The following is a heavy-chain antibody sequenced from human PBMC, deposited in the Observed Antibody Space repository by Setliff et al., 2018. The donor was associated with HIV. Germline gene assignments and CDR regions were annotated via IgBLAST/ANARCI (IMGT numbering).Heavy chain of an antibody. CDR1: GGSISSGSYY. CDR3: ARDGMVRGSKALGY. D-gene: IGHD3-10*01. CDR2: IYTSGST. Sequence: LSLTCTVSGGSISSGSYYWSWIRQPAGKGLEWIGRIYTSGSTNYNPSLKSRVTISVDTSKNQFSLKLSSVTAADTAVYYCARDGMVRGSKALGYWGQGTLVTVSS. J-gene: IGHJ4*02. V-gene: IGHV4-61*02.